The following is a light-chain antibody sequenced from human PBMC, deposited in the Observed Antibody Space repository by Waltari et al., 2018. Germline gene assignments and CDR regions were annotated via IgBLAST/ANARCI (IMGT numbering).Light chain of an antibody. J-gene: IGKJ1*01. V-gene: IGKV1-5*03. CDR1: QSISNW. Sequence: DVQMTQSPSTLSVSVGDRVTITCRASQSISNWLAWYQQKPGKAPKVLIYKASNLQSGVTSRFSGSGWGTEITLTISSLQPDDFATYYCQQYSNYPRTFGQGTKVEIK. CDR2: KAS. CDR3: QQYSNYPRT.